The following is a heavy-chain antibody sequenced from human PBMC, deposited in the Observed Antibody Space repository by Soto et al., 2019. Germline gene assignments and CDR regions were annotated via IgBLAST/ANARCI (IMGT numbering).Heavy chain of an antibody. J-gene: IGHJ4*02. CDR1: GFTFSSYA. Sequence: HPGGSLRLSCAASGFTFSSYAMSWVRQAPGKGLEWVSAISGSGGSTNYADSVKGRFTISRDNAKNSLYLQMNSLRAEDTAVYYCARVGNSGSYYRPLYYFDYWGQGTLVTVSS. CDR3: ARVGNSGSYYRPLYYFDY. D-gene: IGHD1-26*01. CDR2: ISGSGGST. V-gene: IGHV3-23*01.